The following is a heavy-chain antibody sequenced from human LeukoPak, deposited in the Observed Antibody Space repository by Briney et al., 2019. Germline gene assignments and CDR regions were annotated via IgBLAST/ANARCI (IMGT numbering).Heavy chain of an antibody. CDR1: GGSISSSSYY. J-gene: IGHJ4*02. Sequence: SETLSLTCTASGGSISSSSYYWGWIRQPPGKGLEWIGSIYYSGSTYYNPSLKSRVTISVDTSKNQFSLKLSSVTAADTAVYYCASSQGDIVVVVAATFVFDYWGQGTLVTVSS. CDR2: IYYSGST. CDR3: ASSQGDIVVVVAATFVFDY. D-gene: IGHD2-15*01. V-gene: IGHV4-39*01.